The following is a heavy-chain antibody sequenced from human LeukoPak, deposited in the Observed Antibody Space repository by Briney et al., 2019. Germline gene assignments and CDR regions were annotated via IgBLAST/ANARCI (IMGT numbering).Heavy chain of an antibody. J-gene: IGHJ2*01. CDR1: GFTFSSYW. D-gene: IGHD5-18*01. V-gene: IGHV3-74*01. CDR2: INSDGSST. Sequence: GGSLRLFCGASGFTFSSYWMHWVRRAPGKGLVWVSRINSDGSSTSYADSVKGRFTISRDNAKNTLYLQMNSLRAEYTTVYYCARDTAMVYWYFDLWGRGTLVTVSS. CDR3: ARDTAMVYWYFDL.